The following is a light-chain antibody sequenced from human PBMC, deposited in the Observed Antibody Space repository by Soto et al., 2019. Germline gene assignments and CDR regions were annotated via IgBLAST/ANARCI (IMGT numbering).Light chain of an antibody. CDR3: QQYNNWPPIT. V-gene: IGKV3-15*01. CDR1: QSVSSN. Sequence: EIVMTQSPATLTVSPGARDTLSCRARQSVSSNLAWYQQKPAQAPMLLIYGASTRATGIPARFSGSGSGTEFTLTISSLQSEDFAVYYCQQYNNWPPITFGQGTRQEI. CDR2: GAS. J-gene: IGKJ5*01.